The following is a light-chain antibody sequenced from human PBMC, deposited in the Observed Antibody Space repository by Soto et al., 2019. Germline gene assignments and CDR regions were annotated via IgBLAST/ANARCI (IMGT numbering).Light chain of an antibody. CDR2: ASS. J-gene: IGKJ4*01. CDR1: QSVSSN. V-gene: IGKV3-15*01. CDR3: QQYNNWPLT. Sequence: EIVITQSPATLSVSPGERATLSCRASQSVSSNLAWYQQKPGQAPRLLIYASSSRATGTPARFSGSGSGTDFTLTISSLQSGDFAVYYCQQYNNWPLTFGGGTKVDIK.